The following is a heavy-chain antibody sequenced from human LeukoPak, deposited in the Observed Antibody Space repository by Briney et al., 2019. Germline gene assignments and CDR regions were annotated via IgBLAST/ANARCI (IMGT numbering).Heavy chain of an antibody. CDR2: ISSSGSTI. CDR1: GFTFSSYE. D-gene: IGHD2-15*01. Sequence: GGSLRLSCAASGFTFSSYEMNWVRQAPGKGLEWVSYISSSGSTIYYADSVKGRFTISRDNAKNSLYLQMNSLRAEDTAVYYCARVLRYCSGGNCYSGGLGYMDVWGKGTTVTISS. V-gene: IGHV3-48*03. CDR3: ARVLRYCSGGNCYSGGLGYMDV. J-gene: IGHJ6*03.